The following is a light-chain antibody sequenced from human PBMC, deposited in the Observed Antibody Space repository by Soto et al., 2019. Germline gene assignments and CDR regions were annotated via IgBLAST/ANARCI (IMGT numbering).Light chain of an antibody. Sequence: QSVLTQPPSVSGAPGQRVTRSCTGSSSNIGAGYDVHWYLQLPGTAPKLLVYTNNNRPSGVPDRFSGSKSGTSASLAITGLQAEDEADYYCQSYDNRLSAYVFGTGTKVTVL. CDR3: QSYDNRLSAYV. V-gene: IGLV1-40*01. CDR1: SSNIGAGYD. CDR2: TNN. J-gene: IGLJ1*01.